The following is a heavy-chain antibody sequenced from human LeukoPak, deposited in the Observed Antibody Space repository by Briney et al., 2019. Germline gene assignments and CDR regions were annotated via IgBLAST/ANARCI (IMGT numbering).Heavy chain of an antibody. Sequence: GGSLRLSCAASGFTFNTYKMNWVRQAPGRGLEWVASIHSGGSDIYYADSVKGRFTVSRDNAKNSLFLQLNSLRAEDTALYYCARGHYDILTGNYKWTPDYWGQGTLVTVSS. V-gene: IGHV3-21*06. CDR1: GFTFNTYK. D-gene: IGHD3-9*01. CDR2: IHSGGSDI. J-gene: IGHJ4*02. CDR3: ARGHYDILTGNYKWTPDY.